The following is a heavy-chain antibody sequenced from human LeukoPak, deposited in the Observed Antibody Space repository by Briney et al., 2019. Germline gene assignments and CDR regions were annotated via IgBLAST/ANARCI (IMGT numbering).Heavy chain of an antibody. CDR3: AIDIVEVRGAQISWCDP. V-gene: IGHV4-30-4*01. CDR1: GGSISSGDYY. J-gene: IGHJ5*02. Sequence: SQSLSLTCTLSGGSISSGDYYWSWIRQPPGKGLEWMGYIYFSGSTYYNPSLKSRVTISVDTSKSQFSLQPSSVTAADTAVYYCAIDIVEVRGAQISWCDPGGQGTRVTVSS. CDR2: IYFSGST. D-gene: IGHD3-10*01.